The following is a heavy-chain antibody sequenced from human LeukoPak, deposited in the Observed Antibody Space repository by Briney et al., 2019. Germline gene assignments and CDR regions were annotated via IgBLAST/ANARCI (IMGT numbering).Heavy chain of an antibody. CDR3: ARARNNGGLYYFDY. CDR2: ISGSGGST. Sequence: PGGSLRLSCAASGFTFSSYAMSWVRQAPGEGLEWVSAISGSGGSTYYADSVKGRFTISRDNSKNTLYLQMNSLRAEDTAVYYCARARNNGGLYYFDYWGQGTLVTVSS. V-gene: IGHV3-23*01. CDR1: GFTFSSYA. J-gene: IGHJ4*02. D-gene: IGHD1/OR15-1a*01.